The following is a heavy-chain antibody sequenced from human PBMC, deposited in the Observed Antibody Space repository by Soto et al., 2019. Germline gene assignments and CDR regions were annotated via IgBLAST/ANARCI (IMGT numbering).Heavy chain of an antibody. Sequence: GGSLRLSCAASGFTFNNYAMSWVRQAPGKGLEWVSAISGSGRSTYYADSVKGRFTISRDNSKNTLYLQMNSLRGEDTAVYYCAKNYDLTTQYYFDYWGQGTLVTVSS. D-gene: IGHD3-3*01. CDR3: AKNYDLTTQYYFDY. J-gene: IGHJ4*02. V-gene: IGHV3-23*01. CDR1: GFTFNNYA. CDR2: ISGSGRST.